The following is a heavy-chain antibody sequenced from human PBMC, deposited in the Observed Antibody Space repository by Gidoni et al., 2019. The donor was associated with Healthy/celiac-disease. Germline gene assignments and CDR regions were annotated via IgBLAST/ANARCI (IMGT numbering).Heavy chain of an antibody. CDR3: ARDGSSSWYPYYYYYYYMDV. Sequence: QVQLVESGGGVVQPGRSLRLSCAASGFTFSRYGMHWVRQAPGKGLEWVAVISYDGSNKYYADSVKGRFTISRDNSKNTLYLQMNSLRAEDTAVYYCARDGSSSWYPYYYYYYYMDVWGKGTTVTVSS. CDR1: GFTFSRYG. D-gene: IGHD6-13*01. V-gene: IGHV3-30*03. J-gene: IGHJ6*03. CDR2: ISYDGSNK.